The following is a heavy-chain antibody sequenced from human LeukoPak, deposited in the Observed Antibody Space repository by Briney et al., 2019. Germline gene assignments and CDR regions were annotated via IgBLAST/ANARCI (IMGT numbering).Heavy chain of an antibody. CDR2: IRYDGSNK. CDR1: GFTFSSYG. J-gene: IGHJ4*02. D-gene: IGHD3-22*01. Sequence: GGSLRLSCAASGFTFSSYGMHWVRQTPGKGLEWVAFIRYDGSNKYYADSVKGRFTISRDNSKNTLYLQMNSLRAEDTAVYYCAKTMSPYYYDSSGFWGQGTLVTVSS. CDR3: AKTMSPYYYDSSGF. V-gene: IGHV3-30*02.